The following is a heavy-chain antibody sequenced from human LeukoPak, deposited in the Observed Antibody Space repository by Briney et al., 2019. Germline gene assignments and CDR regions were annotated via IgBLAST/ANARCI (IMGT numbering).Heavy chain of an antibody. D-gene: IGHD3-16*01. V-gene: IGHV4-59*01. CDR2: IYYSGST. CDR1: GGSISSYY. Sequence: SETLSLTCTVSGGSISSYYWSWLRQPPGKGLEWIGYIYYSGSTNYNPSLKSRVTISVDTSKNQFSLKLSSVTAADTAVYYCARVGVSRYFDLWGRGTLVTVSS. J-gene: IGHJ2*01. CDR3: ARVGVSRYFDL.